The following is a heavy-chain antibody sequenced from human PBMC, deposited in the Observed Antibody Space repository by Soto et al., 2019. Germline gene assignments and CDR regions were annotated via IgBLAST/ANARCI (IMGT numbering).Heavy chain of an antibody. D-gene: IGHD3-10*01. CDR3: ARTVHYYGSGSYYNAAAFDI. V-gene: IGHV3-7*01. J-gene: IGHJ3*02. CDR2: IKQDGGEK. Sequence: GGSLRLSCAASGFTFSSYWMSWVRQAPGKGLEWVANIKQDGGEKYYVESVKGRFTISRDNAKNSLYLQMNSLRAEDTAVYYCARTVHYYGSGSYYNAAAFDIWGQGTMVTVSS. CDR1: GFTFSSYW.